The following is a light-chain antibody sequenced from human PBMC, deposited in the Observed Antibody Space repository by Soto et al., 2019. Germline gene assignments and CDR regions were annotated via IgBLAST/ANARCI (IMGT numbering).Light chain of an antibody. CDR1: SNDVAVYNY. V-gene: IGLV2-14*01. CDR2: EVS. Sequence: HSALTQPASVSGSPGQSITISCTGTSNDVAVYNYVSWYQQHPGKAPRLMIYEVSYRPSGVSNRFSGSKSGNTASLTISGLQAEDEADYYCTSYTTNITPVFGGGTKVTVL. J-gene: IGLJ2*01. CDR3: TSYTTNITPV.